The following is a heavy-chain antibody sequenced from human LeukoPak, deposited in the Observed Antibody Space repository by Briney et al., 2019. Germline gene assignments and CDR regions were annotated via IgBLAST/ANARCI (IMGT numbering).Heavy chain of an antibody. D-gene: IGHD3-22*01. Sequence: GGSLRLSCAASGFPFSNYAMTWVRQAPGKGLERVSGISDSGDRTYYADSVKDRLTISRDNSENMLYLQMNSLRVEDTALYYCAKGLGTSGYHDYWGQGTLVTVSS. CDR3: AKGLGTSGYHDY. CDR2: ISDSGDRT. J-gene: IGHJ4*02. CDR1: GFPFSNYA. V-gene: IGHV3-23*01.